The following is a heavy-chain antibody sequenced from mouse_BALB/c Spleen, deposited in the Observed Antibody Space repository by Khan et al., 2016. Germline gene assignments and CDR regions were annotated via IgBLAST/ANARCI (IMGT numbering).Heavy chain of an antibody. CDR3: ALGAY. V-gene: IGHV2-6-7*01. D-gene: IGHD3-1*01. Sequence: QVQLKESGPGLVAPSQSLSITCTVSEFSLTGYGVNWVRQPPGKGLEWLGMIWGDGSTDYNSALKSRLSISKDNSKSQVFLKMNSLQTDDTARYYCALGAYWGQGTLVTVSA. J-gene: IGHJ3*01. CDR1: EFSLTGYG. CDR2: IWGDGST.